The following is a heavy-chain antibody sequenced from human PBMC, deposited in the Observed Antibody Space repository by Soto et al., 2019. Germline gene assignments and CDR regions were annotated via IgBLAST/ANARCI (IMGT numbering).Heavy chain of an antibody. J-gene: IGHJ6*02. V-gene: IGHV1-69*13. CDR2: ITPIFGTA. D-gene: IGHD3-10*01. CDR1: GGTFSSYA. Sequence: ASVEVSCKASGGTFSSYAISWVRQAPGQGLEWMGGITPIFGTANYAQKFQGRVTITADESTSTAYMELSSLRSEDTAVYYCARAAGDYYYYYGMDVWGQGTTVTVSS. CDR3: ARAAGDYYYYYGMDV.